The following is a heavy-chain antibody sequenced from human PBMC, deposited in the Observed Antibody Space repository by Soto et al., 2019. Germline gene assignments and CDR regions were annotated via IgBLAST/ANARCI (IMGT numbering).Heavy chain of an antibody. Sequence: ASVKVSCKASGFTFSDYGLSWVRQAPGQPLEWMGWINPNSGGTNYAQKFQGWVTMTRDTSISTAYMELSRLRSDNTAVYYCARSIAVAGGAYYYYYGMDVWGQGTTVTVSS. CDR1: GFTFSDYG. CDR2: INPNSGGT. CDR3: ARSIAVAGGAYYYYYGMDV. J-gene: IGHJ6*02. D-gene: IGHD6-19*01. V-gene: IGHV1-2*04.